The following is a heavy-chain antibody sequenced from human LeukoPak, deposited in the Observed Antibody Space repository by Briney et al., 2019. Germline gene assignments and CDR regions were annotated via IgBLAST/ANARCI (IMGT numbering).Heavy chain of an antibody. D-gene: IGHD2-2*02. CDR3: AKGGDCSSTSCYIWRPFDY. CDR2: ISWNSGSI. V-gene: IGHV3-9*01. J-gene: IGHJ4*02. CDR1: GFTFDDYA. Sequence: PGGSLRLSCAASGFTFDDYAMHWVRQAPGKGLEWVSGISWNSGSISYADSVKGRFTISRDNAKNSLYLQMNSLRAEDTALYYCAKGGDCSSTSCYIWRPFDYWGQGTLVTVSS.